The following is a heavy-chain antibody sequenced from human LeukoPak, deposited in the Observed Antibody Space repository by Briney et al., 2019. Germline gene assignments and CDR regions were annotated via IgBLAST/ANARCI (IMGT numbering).Heavy chain of an antibody. CDR2: INPSFNPGVDVT. Sequence: ASMKVSCKASGYTFSSYHIHWVRQAPGQGLEWMGKINPSFNPGVDVTSYAQKFQGRVTMTRDTSTNTVYMELSSLRSEDTAVYYCARAWESIAGYYFDYWGQGTLVTVSS. D-gene: IGHD1-26*01. CDR1: GYTFSSYH. J-gene: IGHJ4*02. V-gene: IGHV1-46*01. CDR3: ARAWESIAGYYFDY.